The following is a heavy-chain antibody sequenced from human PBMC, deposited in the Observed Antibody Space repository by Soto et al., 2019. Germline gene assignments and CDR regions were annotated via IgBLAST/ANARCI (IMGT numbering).Heavy chain of an antibody. CDR1: GGSIGGYY. D-gene: IGHD7-27*01. Sequence: SETLSLTCTVSGGSIGGYYWSWIRQPPGKGLEWIGYIYYSGSTNYNPSLKSRVTISVDTSKNQFSLKLSSVTAADTAVYYCARRWGRTFDYWGQGTLVTVSS. CDR2: IYYSGST. J-gene: IGHJ4*02. V-gene: IGHV4-59*08. CDR3: ARRWGRTFDY.